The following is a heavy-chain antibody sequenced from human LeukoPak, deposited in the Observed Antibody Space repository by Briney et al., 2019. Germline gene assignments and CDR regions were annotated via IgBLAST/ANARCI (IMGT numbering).Heavy chain of an antibody. V-gene: IGHV4-34*01. CDR3: ASYDYGDYGGLNY. J-gene: IGHJ4*02. CDR2: INHSGST. CDR1: GGSFSGYY. Sequence: PSETLSLTCAVYGGSFSGYYWSWIRQPPGEGLEWIGEINHSGSTNYNPSLKSRVTISVDTSKNQFSLKLSSVTAADTAVYYCASYDYGDYGGLNYWGQGTLVTVSS. D-gene: IGHD4-17*01.